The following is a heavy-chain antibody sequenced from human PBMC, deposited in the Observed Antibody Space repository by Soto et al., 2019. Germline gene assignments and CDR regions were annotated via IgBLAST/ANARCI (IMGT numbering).Heavy chain of an antibody. CDR2: IIPIFGTA. J-gene: IGHJ6*02. CDR1: GGTFSSYA. D-gene: IGHD6-13*01. V-gene: IGHV1-69*13. Sequence: ASVKDSCKASGGTFSSYAISWVRQAPGQGLEWMGGIIPIFGTANYAQKFQGRVTITADESTSTAYMELSSLRSEDTAVYYCARRPLVGYYYGMDVWGQGTTVTVSS. CDR3: ARRPLVGYYYGMDV.